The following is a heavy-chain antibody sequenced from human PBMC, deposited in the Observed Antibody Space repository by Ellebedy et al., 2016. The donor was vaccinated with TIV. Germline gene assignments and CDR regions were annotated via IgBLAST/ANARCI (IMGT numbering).Heavy chain of an antibody. CDR2: MRPDGGEK. D-gene: IGHD4-17*01. CDR3: AREGAYGDYAPGQYFMDV. V-gene: IGHV3-7*03. CDR1: GFSFSSYW. J-gene: IGHJ6*02. Sequence: GGSLRLSCAVSGFSFSSYWMRWVRQPPGQGLEWVATMRPDGGEKHYVDSVKGRLTLSRDNAKNSLYLPMNSLSFEDTAVYYCAREGAYGDYAPGQYFMDVWGQGTTVTVS.